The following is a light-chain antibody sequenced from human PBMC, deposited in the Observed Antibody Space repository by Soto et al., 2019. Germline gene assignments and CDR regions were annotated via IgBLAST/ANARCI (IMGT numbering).Light chain of an antibody. J-gene: IGLJ2*01. CDR2: EVS. Sequence: QSALTQPPSASGSPVQSVTISCTGTSSDVGGYDFVSWYQQHPGKAPQLMIYEVSKRPSGVPDRFSGSKSGNTASLTGSGLRADDEADYFCTSYAGNNNVLFGGGTQLTV. V-gene: IGLV2-8*01. CDR1: SSDVGGYDF. CDR3: TSYAGNNNVL.